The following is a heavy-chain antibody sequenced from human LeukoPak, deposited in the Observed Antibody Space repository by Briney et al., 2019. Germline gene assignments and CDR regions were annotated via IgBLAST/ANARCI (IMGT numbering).Heavy chain of an antibody. CDR1: GFSLSTSGVG. V-gene: IGHV2-5*01. CDR3: ARDTGRQYYYDSSGYYFDY. D-gene: IGHD3-22*01. J-gene: IGHJ4*02. Sequence: SGPTLVNPTQTLTLTCTFSGFSLSTSGVGVGLIRQPPGKALEWLALIYWNDDKRYSPSLKSRLTITKDTSKNQVVLTMTNMYPVDTATYYCARDTGRQYYYDSSGYYFDYWGQGTLVTVSS. CDR2: IYWNDDK.